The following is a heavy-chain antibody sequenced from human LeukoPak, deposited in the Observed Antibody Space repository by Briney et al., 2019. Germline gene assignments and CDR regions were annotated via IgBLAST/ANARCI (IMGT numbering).Heavy chain of an antibody. Sequence: SETLSLTCTVSGGSISSSGYYWGWIRQPPGKGLEWIGSIYYSGSTYYNPSLKSRVTISVDTSKNQFSLKLSSVTAADTAVYYCARWAYCSSTSCYGNWYFDLWGRGTLVTVSS. CDR1: GGSISSSGYY. D-gene: IGHD2-2*01. CDR3: ARWAYCSSTSCYGNWYFDL. CDR2: IYYSGST. J-gene: IGHJ2*01. V-gene: IGHV4-39*01.